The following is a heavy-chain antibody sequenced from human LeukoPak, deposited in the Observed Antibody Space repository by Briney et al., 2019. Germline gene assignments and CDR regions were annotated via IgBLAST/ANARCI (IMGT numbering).Heavy chain of an antibody. V-gene: IGHV3-20*04. CDR3: ARDKSATEQLVSFFDY. Sequence: PGGSLRLSCAASGFTFDDYGMSWVRQAPGKGLEWVSGINWNGGSTGYADSVKGRFTISRDNAKNSLYLQMNRLRAEDTALYYCARDKSATEQLVSFFDYWGQGTLVTVSS. CDR1: GFTFDDYG. J-gene: IGHJ4*02. CDR2: INWNGGST. D-gene: IGHD6-6*01.